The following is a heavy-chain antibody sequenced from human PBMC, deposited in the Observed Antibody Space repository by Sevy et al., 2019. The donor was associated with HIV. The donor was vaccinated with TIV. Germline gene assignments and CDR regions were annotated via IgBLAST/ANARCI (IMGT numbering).Heavy chain of an antibody. CDR2: IYYSWST. V-gene: IGHV4-59*01. D-gene: IGHD6-13*01. J-gene: IGHJ4*02. CDR1: GGSIRTFY. CDR3: ARVPRTRSIAAAALYYFDY. Sequence: SETLSLTCTVSGGSIRTFYWSWIRQPPGKGLEWIGYIYYSWSTNYNPSLKSRVTISVDTSKDQFSLKLSSVTAADTAVYYCARVPRTRSIAAAALYYFDYWGQGTLVTVSS.